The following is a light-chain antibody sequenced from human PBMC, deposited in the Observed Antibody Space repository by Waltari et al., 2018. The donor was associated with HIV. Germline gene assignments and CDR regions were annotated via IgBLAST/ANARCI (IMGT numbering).Light chain of an antibody. CDR3: EVWDETRNHVV. Sequence: YVLTQPPSVSVAPGKTATITCGGDRIGTKSVPWYQQKSGQAPQLIIYYDSDRPSGIPERFSDSNSGSTATLTISRVEAGDEADYYCEVWDETRNHVVFGGGTKLFAL. J-gene: IGLJ2*01. V-gene: IGLV3-21*04. CDR2: YDS. CDR1: RIGTKS.